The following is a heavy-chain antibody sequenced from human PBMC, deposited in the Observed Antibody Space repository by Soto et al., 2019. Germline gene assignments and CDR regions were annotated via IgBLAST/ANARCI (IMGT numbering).Heavy chain of an antibody. V-gene: IGHV4-4*07. CDR1: GGSISSYY. CDR2: IYTSGST. J-gene: IGHJ5*02. D-gene: IGHD6-19*01. Sequence: QVQLQESGPGLVKPSETLSLTCTVSGGSISSYYWSWIRQPAGKGLEWIGRIYTSGSTNYNPSLNSRVTMSVDTSKNQFSLKLISVTAADTAVYYCAGARDSSGWYWWWFDPWGQGTLVTVSS. CDR3: AGARDSSGWYWWWFDP.